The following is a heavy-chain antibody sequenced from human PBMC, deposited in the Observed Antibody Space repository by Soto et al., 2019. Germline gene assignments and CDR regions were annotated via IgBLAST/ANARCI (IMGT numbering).Heavy chain of an antibody. V-gene: IGHV1-18*01. CDR1: GYTFTRYG. CDR2: INAHNGNT. Sequence: GASVKVSCKASGYTFTRYGIGWARQAPGQGLEWMGWINAHNGNTNYAQNLQGRVTLTTDTSTSTAYMELRSLRSNDTAIYYCAMVDVYVTPSPQDVWGQGTTVTVSS. CDR3: AMVDVYVTPSPQDV. D-gene: IGHD3-16*01. J-gene: IGHJ6*02.